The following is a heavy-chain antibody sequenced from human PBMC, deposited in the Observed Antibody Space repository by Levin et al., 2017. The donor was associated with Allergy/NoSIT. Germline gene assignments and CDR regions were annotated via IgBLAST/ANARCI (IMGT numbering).Heavy chain of an antibody. D-gene: IGHD3-22*01. CDR1: GFTFDDYA. V-gene: IGHV3-9*01. J-gene: IGHJ4*02. Sequence: PGGSLRLSCAASGFTFDDYAMHWVRQAPGKGLEWVSGISWNSGSIGYADSVKGRFTISRDNAKNSLYLQMNSLRAEDTALYYCAKDIGGWNYYDSSGYTFDYWGQGTLVTVSS. CDR2: ISWNSGSI. CDR3: AKDIGGWNYYDSSGYTFDY.